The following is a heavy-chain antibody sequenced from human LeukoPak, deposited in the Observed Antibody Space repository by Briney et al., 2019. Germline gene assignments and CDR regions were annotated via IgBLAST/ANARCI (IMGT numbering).Heavy chain of an antibody. Sequence: GGSLRLSCAASGFTVSSNYMSWVRQAPGKGLEWVSVIYSGGSTYYADSVKGRFTIPRDNSKNTLYLQMNSLRAEDTAVYYCARVDSGSYFSDYWGQGTLVTVSS. CDR2: IYSGGST. V-gene: IGHV3-66*02. CDR1: GFTVSSNY. D-gene: IGHD1-26*01. J-gene: IGHJ4*02. CDR3: ARVDSGSYFSDY.